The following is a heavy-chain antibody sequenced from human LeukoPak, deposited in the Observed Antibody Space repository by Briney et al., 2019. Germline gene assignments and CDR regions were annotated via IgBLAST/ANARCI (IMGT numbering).Heavy chain of an antibody. CDR2: INHSGST. V-gene: IGHV4-39*07. CDR3: ARRMGSPVWWLRQRQYFDY. CDR1: GGSISSSSYY. Sequence: SETLSLTCTVSGGSISSSSYYWGWIRRPPGKGLEWIGEINHSGSTNYNPSLKSRVTISVDTSKNQFSLKLSSVTAADTAVYYCARRMGSPVWWLRQRQYFDYWAREPWSPSPQ. D-gene: IGHD5-12*01. J-gene: IGHJ4*02.